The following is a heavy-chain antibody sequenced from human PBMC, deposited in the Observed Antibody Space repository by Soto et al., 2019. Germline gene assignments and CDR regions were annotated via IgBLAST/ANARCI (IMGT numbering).Heavy chain of an antibody. J-gene: IGHJ6*02. CDR3: ARSLVNYYDILTGYYGYYYYGMDV. CDR1: GGSFSGYY. Sequence: PSETLSLTCAVYGGSFSGYYWSWIRQPPGKGLEWIGEINHSGSTNYNPSLKGRVTISVDTSKNQFSLKLSSVTAADTAVYYCARSLVNYYDILTGYYGYYYYGMDVWGQGTTVTVSS. V-gene: IGHV4-34*01. D-gene: IGHD3-9*01. CDR2: INHSGST.